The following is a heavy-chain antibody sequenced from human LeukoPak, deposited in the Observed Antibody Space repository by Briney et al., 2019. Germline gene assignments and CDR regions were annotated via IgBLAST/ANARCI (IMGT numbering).Heavy chain of an antibody. J-gene: IGHJ6*03. V-gene: IGHV5-51*01. CDR1: VYSFTSYW. CDR2: IYPGDSDT. CDR3: ATQGSYGDYNHYDYYYMDV. D-gene: IGHD4-17*01. Sequence: GEPLKISGKGSVYSFTSYWIGWVRQMPGKGLGGMAIIYPGDSDTIHRPSFQGHVTISADNSISTAYTQWSSLKASDTAIYYSATQGSYGDYNHYDYYYMDVWGKGTTVTVSS.